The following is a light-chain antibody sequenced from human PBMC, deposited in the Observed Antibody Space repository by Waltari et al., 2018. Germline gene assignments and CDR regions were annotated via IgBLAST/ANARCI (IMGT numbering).Light chain of an antibody. CDR3: ATWDASLNGQV. CDR1: SSNIGYNI. Sequence: QSVLTQPPSASGTPGQTVSISCSGSSSNIGYNIVNWYQQLPGTAPKLLIYRNDQRPSGVPDRFSASKSGTSASLAISGLQSEDGADYFCATWDASLNGQVFGGGTKLTVL. CDR2: RND. V-gene: IGLV1-44*01. J-gene: IGLJ3*02.